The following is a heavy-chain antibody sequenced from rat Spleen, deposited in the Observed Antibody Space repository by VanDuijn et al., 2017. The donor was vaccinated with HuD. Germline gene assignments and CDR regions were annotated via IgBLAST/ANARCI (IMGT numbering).Heavy chain of an antibody. CDR1: GFTFSSFA. V-gene: IGHV5-7*01. Sequence: EVQLVESGGCLVQPGRALKLSCAASGFTFSSFAMAWVRQAPKKGLEWVATINSGGSIYYPDSVKGRFTISRENAKSTLYLQMDSLRSEDTATYYCGRHAYYDGYYHWYFDLWGPGTMVTVSS. D-gene: IGHD1-12*03. CDR3: GRHAYYDGYYHWYFDL. CDR2: INSGGSI. J-gene: IGHJ1*01.